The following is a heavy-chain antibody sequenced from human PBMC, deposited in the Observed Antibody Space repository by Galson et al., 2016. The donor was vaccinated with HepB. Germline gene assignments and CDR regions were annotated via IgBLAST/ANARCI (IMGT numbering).Heavy chain of an antibody. CDR3: ARQGDYYDSSGYFDP. V-gene: IGHV4-39*01. CDR1: GGSISSYY. J-gene: IGHJ5*02. CDR2: IYYVGTT. D-gene: IGHD3-22*01. Sequence: SETLSLTCTVSGGSISSYYWAWIRQPPGKGLEWIGTIYYVGTTYYNPSLKSRVTISVDTSRNQFSLKLSSVTAADTAVYSCARQGDYYDSSGYFDPWGRGTLVTVSS.